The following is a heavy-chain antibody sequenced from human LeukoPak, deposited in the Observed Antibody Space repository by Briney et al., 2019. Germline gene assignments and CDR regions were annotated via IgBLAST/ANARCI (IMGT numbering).Heavy chain of an antibody. CDR3: AKKAQAAGTGFDY. J-gene: IGHJ4*02. Sequence: SGGSLRLAWAASGFAFSSYAMGRVRQAPGGGLKWGSAISGRGGCTYYADSLKGRFTISRDNCKNTGCLQRKSLRGEDTAVYYCAKKAQAAGTGFDYWGQGTLVTVSS. CDR2: ISGRGGCT. CDR1: GFAFSSYA. V-gene: IGHV3-23*01. D-gene: IGHD6-13*01.